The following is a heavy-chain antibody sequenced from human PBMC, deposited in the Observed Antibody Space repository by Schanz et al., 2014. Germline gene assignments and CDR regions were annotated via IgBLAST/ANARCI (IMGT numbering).Heavy chain of an antibody. D-gene: IGHD5-12*01. CDR1: GFSFGTYA. J-gene: IGHJ4*02. V-gene: IGHV3-23*04. CDR3: ARKVVATIGGYYDN. CDR2: ISGTGGDDT. Sequence: EVQLVESGGGLVQPGGSLRLSCAASGFSFGTYAMSWVRQAPGKGLLWVSSISGTGGDDTYYADSVKGRFTISRDNSKNTLFLQMNSLSAEDTAVYYCARKVVATIGGYYDNWGQGTLVIVSS.